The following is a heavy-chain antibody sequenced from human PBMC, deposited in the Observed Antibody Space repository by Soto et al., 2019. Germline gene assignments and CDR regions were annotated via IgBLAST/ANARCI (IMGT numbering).Heavy chain of an antibody. CDR2: ISSSGSTI. CDR1: GFTFSSYE. D-gene: IGHD5-18*01. CDR3: ARGVPGTAMVFDY. Sequence: GGSLRLSCAASGFTFSSYEMNWVRQAPGKGLEWVSYISSSGSTIYYADSVKGRFTISRDNAKNSLYLQMNSLRADDTAVYYCARGVPGTAMVFDYWGQGTLVTVSS. V-gene: IGHV3-48*03. J-gene: IGHJ4*02.